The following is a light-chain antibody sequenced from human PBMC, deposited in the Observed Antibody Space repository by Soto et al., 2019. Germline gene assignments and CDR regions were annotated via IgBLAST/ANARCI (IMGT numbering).Light chain of an antibody. V-gene: IGKV1-39*01. CDR3: QQNYGTPIT. Sequence: DFEMTRSPSSLSAFVGDRVTMTCRASQSIGTFLSWYQQKSGRAPKLLIYAASSLQIGVPSRFSGSGSGTNFTLTISSLQPEDFATYFCQQNYGTPITFGQGTRLEIK. CDR1: QSIGTF. CDR2: AAS. J-gene: IGKJ5*01.